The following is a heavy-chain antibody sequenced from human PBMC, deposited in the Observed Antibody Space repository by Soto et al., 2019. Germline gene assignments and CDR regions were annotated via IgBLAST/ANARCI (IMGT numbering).Heavy chain of an antibody. D-gene: IGHD6-6*01. CDR2: IYHSGST. J-gene: IGHJ3*02. CDR3: ARVSSPSGFDI. V-gene: IGHV4-4*02. Sequence: VRQPPGKGLEWIGEIYHSGSTNYNPSLKSRVTISVDKSKNQFSLKLSSVTAADTAVYYCARVSSPSGFDIWGQGTMVTVSS.